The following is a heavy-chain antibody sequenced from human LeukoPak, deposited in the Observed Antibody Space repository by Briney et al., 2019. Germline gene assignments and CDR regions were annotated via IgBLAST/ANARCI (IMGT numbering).Heavy chain of an antibody. J-gene: IGHJ6*03. CDR3: AINQAGYCGGGSCYRHEFYYMDV. D-gene: IGHD2-15*01. CDR2: IIPVFGTA. Sequence: SVKVSCKASGGTFSTYVISWVRQAPGQGLEWMGGIIPVFGTANYAEKFQDRVTIIADKSTSTAYMELSSLRSEDTAMYYCAINQAGYCGGGSCYRHEFYYMDVWGKGTSVTVSS. CDR1: GGTFSTYV. V-gene: IGHV1-69*06.